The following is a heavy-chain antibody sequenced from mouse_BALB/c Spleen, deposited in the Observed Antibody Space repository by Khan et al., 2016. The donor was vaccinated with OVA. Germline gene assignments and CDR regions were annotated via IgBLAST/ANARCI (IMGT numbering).Heavy chain of an antibody. V-gene: IGHV1S137*01. Sequence: VQLVESGPEVVRPGVSVKISYKGSGYKFNDYAMHWVKQSPAKSLEWIGVISSDNGNTNYNQKFKGKATMTVDKSSNTAYMELARLTSEDSAIYYCARLTPYWGQGTLVTVSA. CDR1: GYKFNDYA. CDR2: ISSDNGNT. CDR3: ARLTPY. J-gene: IGHJ3*01. D-gene: IGHD4-1*01.